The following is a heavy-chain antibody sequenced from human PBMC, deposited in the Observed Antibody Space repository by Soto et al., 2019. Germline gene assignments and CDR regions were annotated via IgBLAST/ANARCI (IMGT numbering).Heavy chain of an antibody. D-gene: IGHD3-10*01. CDR1: GYTFSGYY. V-gene: IGHV1-46*01. J-gene: IGHJ6*02. Sequence: AASVKVSCKPSGYTFSGYYVHWVRQAPGQGLEWMGVFKPTGGGSTSYAQRFQGRVTVTRDTSTSTVYMELGSLRFDDTAVYFCESDYGSGVEMDVWGQGTRVTVSS. CDR2: FKPTGGGST. CDR3: ESDYGSGVEMDV.